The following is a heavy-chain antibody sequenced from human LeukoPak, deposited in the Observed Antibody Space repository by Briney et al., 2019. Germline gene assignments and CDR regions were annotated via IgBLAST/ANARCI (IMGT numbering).Heavy chain of an antibody. CDR3: AKNRGYSYGMDV. J-gene: IGHJ6*02. CDR2: IRYDGSNK. D-gene: IGHD5-18*01. CDR1: GFTFSGYG. Sequence: GGSLRLSCAASGFTFSGYGMHWVRQAPGKGLEWVAFIRYDGSNKYYADSVKGRFTISRDNSKNTLYLQMNSLRAEDTAVYYCAKNRGYSYGMDVWGQGTTVTVSS. V-gene: IGHV3-30*02.